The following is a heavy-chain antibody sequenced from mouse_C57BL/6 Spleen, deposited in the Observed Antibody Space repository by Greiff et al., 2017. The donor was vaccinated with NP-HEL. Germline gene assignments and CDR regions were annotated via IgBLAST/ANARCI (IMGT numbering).Heavy chain of an antibody. CDR3: ARSVGHVDY. CDR2: IDPSDSYT. Sequence: QVQLQQPGAELVMPGASVKLSCKASGYTFTSYWMHWVKQRPGQGLEWIGEIDPSDSYTNYNQKFKGKSTLTVDKSSSTAYMQLSSLTSEDSAVYYCARSVGHVDYWGQGTTLTVSS. D-gene: IGHD3-3*01. V-gene: IGHV1-69*01. CDR1: GYTFTSYW. J-gene: IGHJ2*01.